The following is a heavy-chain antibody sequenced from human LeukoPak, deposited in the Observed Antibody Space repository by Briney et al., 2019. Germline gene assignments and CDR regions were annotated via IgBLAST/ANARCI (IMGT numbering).Heavy chain of an antibody. V-gene: IGHV4-61*05. CDR2: MYYSGST. CDR3: ARGVAGYGPYDY. CDR1: GGSISSSSYY. Sequence: SETLSLTCTVSGGSISSSSYYWGWIRQPPGKGLEWIGYMYYSGSTNYNPSLKSRVTISLDTPKNQFSLRLNSVTAADTAVYYCARGVAGYGPYDYWGQGTLVTVSS. J-gene: IGHJ4*02. D-gene: IGHD5-12*01.